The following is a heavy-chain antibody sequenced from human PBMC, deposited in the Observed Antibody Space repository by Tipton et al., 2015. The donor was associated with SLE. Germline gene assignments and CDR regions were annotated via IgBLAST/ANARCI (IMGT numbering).Heavy chain of an antibody. Sequence: SLRLSCAASGFTFSDYYMSWIRQAPGKGLEWVSYISTSGSTIYYADSVKGRFTISRDNAKNSLYLQMNSLRAEDTAVYYCARERRWELHYYGMDVWGQGTTVTVSS. J-gene: IGHJ6*02. CDR1: GFTFSDYY. V-gene: IGHV3-11*01. CDR3: ARERRWELHYYGMDV. D-gene: IGHD1-26*01. CDR2: ISTSGSTI.